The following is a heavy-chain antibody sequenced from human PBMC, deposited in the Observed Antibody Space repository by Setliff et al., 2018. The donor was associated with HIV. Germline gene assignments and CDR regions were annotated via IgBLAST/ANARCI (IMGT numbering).Heavy chain of an antibody. CDR3: AKHECCGGCYYYMDV. CDR2: ISGCGSVSRT. V-gene: IGHV3-23*01. J-gene: IGHJ6*03. D-gene: IGHD2-21*01. Sequence: PGGSLRLPCAASGFTFSTYPMSWVRQPSGKGLEWISGISGCGSVSRTDYVDSVKGRFTISRDNSKNTLNLQLNSLRPEDTAIYYCAKHECCGGCYYYMDVWGKGTTVTVSS. CDR1: GFTFSTYP.